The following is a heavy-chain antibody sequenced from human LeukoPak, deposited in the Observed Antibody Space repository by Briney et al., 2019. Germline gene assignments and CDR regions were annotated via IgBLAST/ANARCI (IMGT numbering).Heavy chain of an antibody. CDR3: AKNKLLQLEYYFDF. V-gene: IGHV3-30*18. CDR2: ISYDGSNK. J-gene: IGHJ4*02. CDR1: GFTFSSYA. Sequence: GRSLRLSCAASGFTFSSYAMHWVRQAPGKGLEWVAIISYDGSNKYYADSVKGRFTISRDNSKNTLYLRMNSLGAEDTAVYYCAKNKLLQLEYYFDFWGQGTLVTVSS. D-gene: IGHD1-1*01.